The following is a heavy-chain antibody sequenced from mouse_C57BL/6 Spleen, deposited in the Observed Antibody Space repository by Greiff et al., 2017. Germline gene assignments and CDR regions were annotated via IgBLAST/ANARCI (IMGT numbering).Heavy chain of an antibody. Sequence: VQLQQPGAELVMPGASVKLSCKASGYTFTSYWMHWVKQRPGQGLEWIGEIDPSDSYTNYNQKFKGKSTLTVDKSSSTAYMQLSSLTSEDSAVYYCARCSKRYFDYWGKGTTRTVSS. D-gene: IGHD6-1*01. CDR3: ARCSKRYFDY. J-gene: IGHJ2*01. CDR2: IDPSDSYT. CDR1: GYTFTSYW. V-gene: IGHV1-69*01.